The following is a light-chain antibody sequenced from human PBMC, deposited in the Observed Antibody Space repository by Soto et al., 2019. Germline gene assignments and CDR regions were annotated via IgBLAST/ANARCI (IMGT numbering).Light chain of an antibody. Sequence: EIVWTQSPGTLSLSPGERATLSCRASQSVSSSYLAWYQQKPGQAPRLLIYGASSRATGIPDRFSGSGSGTDFTLTISRLEPEDFAVYYCQQYGSSPFGQGKRLEIK. V-gene: IGKV3-20*01. J-gene: IGKJ5*01. CDR2: GAS. CDR1: QSVSSSY. CDR3: QQYGSSP.